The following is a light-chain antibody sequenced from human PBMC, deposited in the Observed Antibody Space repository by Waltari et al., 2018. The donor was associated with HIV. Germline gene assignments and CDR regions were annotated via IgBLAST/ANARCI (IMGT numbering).Light chain of an antibody. CDR3: SSYASTSTRV. Sequence: QSALTQPASVSGSPGQSITISCTGTSNDVGGYKYVSWYQQHPGKAPKVVIYEVSNRPSGVSNRFSGSKAGNTASRTISGLQAEDEADYYCSSYASTSTRVFGGGTKLTVL. V-gene: IGLV2-14*01. CDR1: SNDVGGYKY. J-gene: IGLJ3*02. CDR2: EVS.